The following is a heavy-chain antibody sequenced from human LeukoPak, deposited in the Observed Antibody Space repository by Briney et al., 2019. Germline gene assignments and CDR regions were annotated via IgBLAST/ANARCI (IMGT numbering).Heavy chain of an antibody. V-gene: IGHV3-7*03. D-gene: IGHD6-19*01. CDR2: IKPDASEK. Sequence: PGGSLRLSCAVSGFTFSTSPMGWVRQAPGKGLEWVANIKPDASEKYYVDSVKGRFTISRDNAKNLVYLQMNSLRAEDTAFYYCARDIGWYNPFDYWGQGTLVTVHS. J-gene: IGHJ4*02. CDR1: GFTFSTSP. CDR3: ARDIGWYNPFDY.